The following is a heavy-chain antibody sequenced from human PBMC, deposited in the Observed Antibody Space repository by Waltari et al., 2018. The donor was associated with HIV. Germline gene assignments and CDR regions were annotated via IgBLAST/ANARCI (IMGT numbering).Heavy chain of an antibody. V-gene: IGHV3-23*01. Sequence: EVQLLESGGGLVQPGGSLRLSWVASGFTFSSYVLRWVRQAPGTGLEWVSAISGSGGSTYYADSVKGRFTISRDNSKNTLYLQMNSLRAEDTAVYYCAKRSGSYYYYYYYYGMDVWGQGTTVTVSS. CDR1: GFTFSSYV. CDR3: AKRSGSYYYYYYYYGMDV. CDR2: ISGSGGST. D-gene: IGHD3-10*01. J-gene: IGHJ6*02.